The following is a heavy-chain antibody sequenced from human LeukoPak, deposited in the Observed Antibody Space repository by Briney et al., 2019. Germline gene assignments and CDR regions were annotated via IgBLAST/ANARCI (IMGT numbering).Heavy chain of an antibody. Sequence: SETLSLTCTVSGYSISTGYYWDWIRQPPGKGLEWIGTFYHGGSTYYNPSLKSRVTISVDTSKNQFSLNLTSVTAADTAVYYCARRKGSEFDYWGQGTLVTVSS. CDR3: ARRKGSEFDY. CDR2: FYHGGST. V-gene: IGHV4-38-2*02. CDR1: GYSISTGYY. J-gene: IGHJ4*02.